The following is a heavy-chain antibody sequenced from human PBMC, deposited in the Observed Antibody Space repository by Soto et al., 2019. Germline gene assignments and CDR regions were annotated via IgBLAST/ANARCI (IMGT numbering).Heavy chain of an antibody. V-gene: IGHV1-18*01. CDR1: GYTFASYA. CDR3: ARDPPPPDY. J-gene: IGHJ4*02. CDR2: ISAYNGNT. Sequence: GASVKVSCKASGYTFASYAISWMRQAPGQGLEWMGWISAYNGNTNYAQKLQGRVTMTTDTSTSTAYMELKSLRSDDTAVYYCARDPPPPDYWGQGTLVTVSS.